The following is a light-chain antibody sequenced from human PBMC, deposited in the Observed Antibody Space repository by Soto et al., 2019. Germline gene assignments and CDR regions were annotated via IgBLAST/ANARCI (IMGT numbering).Light chain of an antibody. J-gene: IGKJ1*01. CDR2: GAS. Sequence: EIVMTQSPATLSVSPGERATLSCRASQSVSSNLAWYQQKPGQAPRLLIYGASTRATGIPGRFSGSGSGTEFTLTISSLQSEDFAVYYCQQYNNLPETFGQGTKVEIK. CDR1: QSVSSN. V-gene: IGKV3-15*01. CDR3: QQYNNLPET.